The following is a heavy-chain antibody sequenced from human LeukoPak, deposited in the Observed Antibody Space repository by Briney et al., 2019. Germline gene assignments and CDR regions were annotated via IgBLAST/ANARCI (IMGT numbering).Heavy chain of an antibody. V-gene: IGHV1-18*04. J-gene: IGHJ5*02. CDR1: AYTFTSYG. CDR3: ARDIRRRLLWFGEIPPFDP. Sequence: ASVTVTFKASAYTFTSYGISWLRQPPGQGQERMGWISAYNGNRNYAQKLQVRVSMTTDTSTSTAYMELRSLRSDDTAVYYCARDIRRRLLWFGEIPPFDPWGQGTLVTVSS. D-gene: IGHD3-10*01. CDR2: ISAYNGNR.